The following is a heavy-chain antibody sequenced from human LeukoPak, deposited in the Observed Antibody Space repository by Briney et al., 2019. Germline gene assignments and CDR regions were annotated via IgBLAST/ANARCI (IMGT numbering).Heavy chain of an antibody. Sequence: GGSLRLSCAASGFTFSSYWMDWVRQAPGKGLVWVSRIASDGSSTTYADSVKGRFSISRDNAKNTLYLQMNSLRVEDTAVYYCARGRPHGNDYWGQGTLVTVSS. CDR1: GFTFSSYW. D-gene: IGHD4-23*01. CDR2: IASDGSST. CDR3: ARGRPHGNDY. J-gene: IGHJ4*02. V-gene: IGHV3-74*01.